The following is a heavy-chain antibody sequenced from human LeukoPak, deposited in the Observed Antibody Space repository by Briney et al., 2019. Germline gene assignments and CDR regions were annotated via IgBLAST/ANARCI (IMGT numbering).Heavy chain of an antibody. J-gene: IGHJ4*02. CDR2: IYTSGST. CDR3: ARDLGGWSGGYFDY. V-gene: IGHV4-61*02. D-gene: IGHD6-19*01. Sequence: SQTLSPTCTVSGGSISSGGYYWSWIRQPAGKGLEWIGRIYTSGSTNYNPSLKSRVTMSVDTSKNQFSLKLSSVTAADTAVYYCARDLGGWSGGYFDYWGQGTLVTVSS. CDR1: GGSISSGGYY.